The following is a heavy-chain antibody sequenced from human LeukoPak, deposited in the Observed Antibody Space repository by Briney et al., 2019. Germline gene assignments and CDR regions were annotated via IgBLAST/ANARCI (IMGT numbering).Heavy chain of an antibody. D-gene: IGHD2-2*01. Sequence: GASVKVSCKASGGTFSSYAISWVRQAPGQGLEWMGGIIPIFGTANYAQKFQGRVTITADESTSTAYMELSSLRSEDTAVYYCARDDIVVVPAAIHLYYYYGMDVWGQGTTVTVSS. CDR2: IIPIFGTA. V-gene: IGHV1-69*13. J-gene: IGHJ6*02. CDR3: ARDDIVVVPAAIHLYYYYGMDV. CDR1: GGTFSSYA.